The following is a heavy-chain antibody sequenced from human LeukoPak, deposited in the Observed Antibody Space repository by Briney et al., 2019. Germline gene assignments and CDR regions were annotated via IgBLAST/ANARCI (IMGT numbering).Heavy chain of an antibody. CDR1: GGSISSSSYY. D-gene: IGHD3-9*01. J-gene: IGHJ4*02. Sequence: SETLSLTCTVSGGSISSSSYYWGWIRQPPGKGLEWIGSIYYSGSTYYNPSLKSRVTISVDTSKNQFSLKLSSVTAADTAVYYCATGPFYDILLPYYFDYWGQGTLVTVSS. CDR3: ATGPFYDILLPYYFDY. V-gene: IGHV4-39*01. CDR2: IYYSGST.